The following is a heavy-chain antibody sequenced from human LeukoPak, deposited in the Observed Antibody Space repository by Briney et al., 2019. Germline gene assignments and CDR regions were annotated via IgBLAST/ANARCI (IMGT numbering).Heavy chain of an antibody. V-gene: IGHV3-48*01. J-gene: IGHJ6*02. CDR2: ISSSSSTI. CDR1: GFTFSSYS. Sequence: GGSLRLSCAASGFTFSSYSMNWVRQAPGKGLEWVSYISSSSSTIYYADSVKGRFTISRDNAKSSLYLQMNSLRAEDTAVYYCARDGYYDSSGYYLGLVFYYYYYGMDVWGQGTTVTVSS. D-gene: IGHD3-22*01. CDR3: ARDGYYDSSGYYLGLVFYYYYYGMDV.